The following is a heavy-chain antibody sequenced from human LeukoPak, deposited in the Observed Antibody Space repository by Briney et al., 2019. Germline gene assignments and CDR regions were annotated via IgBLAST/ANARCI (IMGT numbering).Heavy chain of an antibody. V-gene: IGHV1-46*01. J-gene: IGHJ3*02. CDR1: GYTITSYY. D-gene: IGHD3-22*01. CDR2: INPSGGST. CDR3: ARNNYYDSSGDAFDI. Sequence: ASVKVSCKASGYTITSYYMHWVRQAPGQGLEWMGIINPSGGSTSYAQKFQGRVTMTRDTSTSTVYMELSSLRSEDTAVYYCARNNYYDSSGDAFDIWGQGTMVTVSS.